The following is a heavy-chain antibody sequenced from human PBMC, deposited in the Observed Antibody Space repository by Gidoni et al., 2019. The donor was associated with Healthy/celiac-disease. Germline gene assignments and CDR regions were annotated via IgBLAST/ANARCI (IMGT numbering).Heavy chain of an antibody. CDR3: ARDPTVTGAFDI. J-gene: IGHJ3*02. V-gene: IGHV3-21*01. CDR2: ISSSSSYI. Sequence: EIQLVESGGGLVQPGGSLRLSCAASGFTFRSYSMNWVRQAPGKGLEWVSSISSSSSYIYYADSVKGRFTISRDNAKNSLYLQMNSLRAEDTAVYYCARDPTVTGAFDIWGQGTMVTVSS. D-gene: IGHD4-17*01. CDR1: GFTFRSYS.